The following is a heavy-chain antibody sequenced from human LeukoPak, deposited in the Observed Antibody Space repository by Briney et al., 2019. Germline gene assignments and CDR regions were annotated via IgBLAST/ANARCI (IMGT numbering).Heavy chain of an antibody. V-gene: IGHV3-53*01. J-gene: IGHJ6*03. Sequence: GGSLRLSCAASGFTVSSNYMSWVRQAPGKGLEWVSVIYSGGSTYYADSVKGRFTISRDNSKNTLYLQMNSLRAEDTAVYHCAREGSYCSSTSCYYYYYYMDVWGKGTTVTVSS. D-gene: IGHD2-2*01. CDR3: AREGSYCSSTSCYYYYYYMDV. CDR1: GFTVSSNY. CDR2: IYSGGST.